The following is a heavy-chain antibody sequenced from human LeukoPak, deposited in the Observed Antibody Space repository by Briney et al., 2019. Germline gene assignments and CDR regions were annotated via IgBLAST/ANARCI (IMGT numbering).Heavy chain of an antibody. Sequence: SETLSLTCAVYGGSFSGYYWSWIRQPPGKGLGWIGEINHSGSTNYNPSLKSRVTISVDTSKNQFSLKLSSVTAADTAVYYCARGFGSGSYLDWFDPWGQGTLVTVSS. CDR2: INHSGST. D-gene: IGHD3-10*01. CDR1: GGSFSGYY. CDR3: ARGFGSGSYLDWFDP. J-gene: IGHJ5*02. V-gene: IGHV4-34*01.